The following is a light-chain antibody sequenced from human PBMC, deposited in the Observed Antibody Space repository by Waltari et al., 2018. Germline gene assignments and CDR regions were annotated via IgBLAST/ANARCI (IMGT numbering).Light chain of an antibody. CDR2: DVS. CDR1: SSDIGRYYI. J-gene: IGLJ3*02. CDR3: CSYAGNYVWV. Sequence: SALTQPAAVSGSPGQSVTISCTGASSDIGRYYIVSWYQQHPGNAPKLVISDVSKRPSGVSDRFSGSKSGDTASLTISGLQFEDEADYYCCSYAGNYVWVFGGGTRLTVL. V-gene: IGLV2-23*02.